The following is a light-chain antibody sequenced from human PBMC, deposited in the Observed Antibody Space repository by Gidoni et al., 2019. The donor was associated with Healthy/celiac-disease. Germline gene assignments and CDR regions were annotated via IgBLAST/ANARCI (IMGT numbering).Light chain of an antibody. CDR2: DAS. CDR1: QDISNY. V-gene: IGKV1-33*01. J-gene: IGKJ3*01. Sequence: DIQMTQSPSSLSASVGDRVTITCQASQDISNYLNWYQQKPGKAPKLLIYDASNLETGVPSRFSGSGSGTDFTFTISSLQPEDIATYYCQQYDNPPSTFXPXTKVDIK. CDR3: QQYDNPPST.